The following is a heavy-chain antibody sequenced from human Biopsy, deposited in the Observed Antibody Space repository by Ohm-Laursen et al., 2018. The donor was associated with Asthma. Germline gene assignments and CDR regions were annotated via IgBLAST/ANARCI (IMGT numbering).Heavy chain of an antibody. D-gene: IGHD6-13*01. V-gene: IGHV1-2*06. J-gene: IGHJ5*02. CDR1: GYPFIGYH. Sequence: ASVKVSCKASGYPFIGYHIHWMRQAPGQGLEWMGRINPNSGATNYAQKFQGRVTMTRDTSISTAYMEVSRLRSDDAAVYYCARGQKSAGDRWFDPWGQGTLVTVSS. CDR2: INPNSGAT. CDR3: ARGQKSAGDRWFDP.